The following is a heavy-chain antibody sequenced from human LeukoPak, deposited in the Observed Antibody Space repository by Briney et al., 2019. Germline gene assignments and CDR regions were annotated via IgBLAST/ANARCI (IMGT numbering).Heavy chain of an antibody. V-gene: IGHV3-30*02. D-gene: IGHD3-22*01. CDR2: IRYDGRSK. CDR1: GFSFHTYG. J-gene: IGHJ4*02. Sequence: PGGSLRLSCSASGFSFHTYGMHWVRQAPGKGLEWVAHIRYDGRSKYYADSVKGRFTISRDNSKNTQFLQMNALRPADTAVYYCAKDSYYDSSGYYVDYWGQGTLVTVSS. CDR3: AKDSYYDSSGYYVDY.